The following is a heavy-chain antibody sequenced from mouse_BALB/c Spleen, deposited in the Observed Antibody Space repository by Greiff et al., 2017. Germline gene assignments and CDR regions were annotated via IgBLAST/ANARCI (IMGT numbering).Heavy chain of an antibody. Sequence: EVKLMESGGDLVKPGGSLKLSCAASGFTFSSYGMSWVRQTPDKRLEWVAIISSGGSYTYYPDSVKGRFTISRDNAKNTLYLQMSSLKSEDTAMYYCARHRDEDYFDYWGQGTTLTVSS. V-gene: IGHV5-6*01. D-gene: IGHD3-3*01. CDR1: GFTFSSYG. J-gene: IGHJ2*01. CDR2: ISSGGSYT. CDR3: ARHRDEDYFDY.